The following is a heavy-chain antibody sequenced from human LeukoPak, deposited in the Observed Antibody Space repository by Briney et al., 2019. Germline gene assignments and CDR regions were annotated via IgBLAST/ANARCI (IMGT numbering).Heavy chain of an antibody. D-gene: IGHD3-16*01. V-gene: IGHV4-31*03. CDR2: IYYSGST. Sequence: PSETLSLTCTVSGGSISSGGYYWSWIRQHPGKGLEWIGYIYYSGSTYYDPSLKSRVTISVDTSKNQFSLKLSSVAAADTGVYYCAREYDYVWGSYEPWGQGTLVTVSS. J-gene: IGHJ5*02. CDR1: GGSISSGGYY. CDR3: AREYDYVWGSYEP.